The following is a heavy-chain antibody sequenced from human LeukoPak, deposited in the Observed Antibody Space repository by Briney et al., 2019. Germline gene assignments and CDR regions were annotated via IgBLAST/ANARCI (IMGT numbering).Heavy chain of an antibody. CDR1: GGSFSGYY. CDR2: INHSGST. Sequence: KPSETLSLTCAVYGGSFSGYYWSWIRQLPGKGLGWIGEINHSGSTNYNPSLKSRVTISVDTSKNQFSLKLSSVTAADTAVYYCAGGHQQAGVFDYWGQGTLVTVSS. V-gene: IGHV4-34*01. CDR3: AGGHQQAGVFDY. J-gene: IGHJ4*02. D-gene: IGHD6-13*01.